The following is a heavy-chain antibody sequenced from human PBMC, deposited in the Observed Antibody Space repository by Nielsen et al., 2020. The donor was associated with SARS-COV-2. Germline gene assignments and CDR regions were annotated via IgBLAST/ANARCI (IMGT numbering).Heavy chain of an antibody. CDR1: GFAFSSYG. D-gene: IGHD5-24*01. V-gene: IGHV3-30*18. Sequence: GESLKISCAASGFAFSSYGMHWVRQAPGKGLEWVAVISSDGYFKYYADALKGRVSISRDNSRHTLFLQVNSLRAEDTAVYYCAKKGYIIGQREIEDWGQGTLVIVSS. J-gene: IGHJ4*02. CDR3: AKKGYIIGQREIED. CDR2: ISSDGYFK.